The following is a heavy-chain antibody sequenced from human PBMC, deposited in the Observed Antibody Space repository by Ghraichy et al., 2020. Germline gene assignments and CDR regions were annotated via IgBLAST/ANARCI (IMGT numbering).Heavy chain of an antibody. CDR3: ARQYYDFWSGWGTYYYYYMDV. CDR1: GFTFSSYW. J-gene: IGHJ6*03. Sequence: GGSLRLSCAASGFTFSSYWMSWVRQAPGKGLEWVANIKQDGSEKYYVDSVKGRFTISRDNAKNSLYLQMNSLRAEDTAVYYCARQYYDFWSGWGTYYYYYMDVWGKGTTVTVSS. D-gene: IGHD3-3*01. V-gene: IGHV3-7*01. CDR2: IKQDGSEK.